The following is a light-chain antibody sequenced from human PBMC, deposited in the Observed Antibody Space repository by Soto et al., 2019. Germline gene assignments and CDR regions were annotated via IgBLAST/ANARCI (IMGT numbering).Light chain of an antibody. V-gene: IGKV1-5*01. CDR1: QSISGW. CDR3: QQYDNYPLT. Sequence: DIQMTQSPSSLSASVGYRVSVTCRASQSISGWLAWYQQKPGTAPKLLIFDASRLESGVPSRFSGSASGTEFTLTISSLQPDDFATYYCQQYDNYPLTFGGGTKVDVK. CDR2: DAS. J-gene: IGKJ4*01.